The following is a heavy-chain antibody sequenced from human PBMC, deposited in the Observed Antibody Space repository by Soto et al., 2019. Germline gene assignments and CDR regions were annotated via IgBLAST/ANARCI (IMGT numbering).Heavy chain of an antibody. CDR2: ISNDGSNK. D-gene: IGHD3-10*01. CDR3: AREEGTMVSMDV. CDR1: GFPFSSSA. Sequence: GGSLRLSCAASGFPFSSSAMHWVRQAPGKGLEWVAVISNDGSNKYYTDSLKGRFPISRDNSKNTLYLQMNSLRLEDTGVYYCAREEGTMVSMDVWGQGTTVTVSS. J-gene: IGHJ6*02. V-gene: IGHV3-30-3*01.